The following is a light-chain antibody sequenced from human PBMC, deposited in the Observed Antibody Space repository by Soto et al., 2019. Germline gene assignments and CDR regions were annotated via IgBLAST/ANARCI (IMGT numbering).Light chain of an antibody. CDR3: SSYTRGNTGV. CDR1: SSDVGGYNY. J-gene: IGLJ3*02. V-gene: IGLV2-14*03. CDR2: DVS. Sequence: QSXLTQPAXXXXXPGXSXTXXXTGTSSDVGGYNYVSWYQQHPGKAPKLMIYDVSNRPSGVSNRFSGSKSGNTASLTISGLQTEDEADYYCSSYTRGNTGVFGGGTKLTVL.